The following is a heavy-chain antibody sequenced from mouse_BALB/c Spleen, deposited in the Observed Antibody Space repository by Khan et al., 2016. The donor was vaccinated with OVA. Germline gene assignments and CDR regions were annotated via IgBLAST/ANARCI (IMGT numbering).Heavy chain of an antibody. Sequence: QVQLKQSGPELKKPGETVKISCKASGYTFTNYGMNWVKQSPGKALKWMGWINTYTGEPTYADDFKGRFAFSLETSASTAYLQINNLKNEGTATYFCARPPYFSYSLDYRGQGTSVTVSS. V-gene: IGHV9-3-1*01. D-gene: IGHD2-10*01. CDR3: ARPPYFSYSLDY. CDR1: GYTFTNYG. J-gene: IGHJ4*01. CDR2: INTYTGEP.